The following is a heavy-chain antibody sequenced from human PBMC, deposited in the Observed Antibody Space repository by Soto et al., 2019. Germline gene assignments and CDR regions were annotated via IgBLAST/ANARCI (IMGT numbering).Heavy chain of an antibody. J-gene: IGHJ6*02. V-gene: IGHV4-59*01. CDR2: IYYRGST. Sequence: PSETLSLTCTVSGDSISGYYWSWIRQAPGKGLEYIGYIYYRGSTNYNPSLKSRVTMSVDTSKNQFSLKVNSVTAADTAVYFCARQQLLPFYYALDVWGQGTTVTVPS. CDR3: ARQQLLPFYYALDV. CDR1: GDSISGYY. D-gene: IGHD6-13*01.